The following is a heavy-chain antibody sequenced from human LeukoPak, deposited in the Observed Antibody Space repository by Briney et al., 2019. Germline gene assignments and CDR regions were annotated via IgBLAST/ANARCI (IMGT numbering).Heavy chain of an antibody. D-gene: IGHD5-18*01. CDR3: ARFSEGLDTDDGN. CDR1: GGSISSGGYS. J-gene: IGHJ4*02. Sequence: PSETLSLTCAVSGGSISSGGYSWSWIRQPPGKGLEWIGEINHSGSTNYNPSLKSRVTISVDTSKNQFSLKLSSVTAADTAVYYCARFSEGLDTDDGNWGQGTLVTVSS. CDR2: INHSGST. V-gene: IGHV4-34*01.